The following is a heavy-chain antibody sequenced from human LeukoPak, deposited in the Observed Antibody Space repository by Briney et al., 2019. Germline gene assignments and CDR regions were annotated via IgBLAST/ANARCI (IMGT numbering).Heavy chain of an antibody. CDR2: ISGSGGST. V-gene: IGHV3-23*01. D-gene: IGHD2-15*01. Sequence: GGSLRLSCAASGCTFSSYAMSWVRQAPGKGLEWVSAISGSGGSTYYADSVKGRFTISRDNSKNTLYLQMNSLRAEDTAVYYCAKDPDRLVVAATPVYFDYWGQGTLVTVSS. J-gene: IGHJ4*02. CDR1: GCTFSSYA. CDR3: AKDPDRLVVAATPVYFDY.